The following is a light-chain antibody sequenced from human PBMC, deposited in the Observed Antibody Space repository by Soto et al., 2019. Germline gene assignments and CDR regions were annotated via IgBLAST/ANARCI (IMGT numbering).Light chain of an antibody. Sequence: QSVLTQPPSVTGAPGQRVTISCTGSSSNIGAGYDVHWYQQLPGIAPKLLIYDNTNRPSGVPDRFSGSKSGTSASLAITGLQAEDEADYYCQSYDRSLSGSRVFGTGTKVTVL. V-gene: IGLV1-40*01. J-gene: IGLJ1*01. CDR3: QSYDRSLSGSRV. CDR2: DNT. CDR1: SSNIGAGYD.